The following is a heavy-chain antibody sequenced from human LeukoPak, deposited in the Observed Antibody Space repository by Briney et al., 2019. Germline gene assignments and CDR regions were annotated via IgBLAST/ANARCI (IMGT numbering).Heavy chain of an antibody. CDR2: INMDGSTT. V-gene: IGHV3-74*01. CDR1: GFTLSNSW. Sequence: PGGSLRLSCVASGFTLSNSWMHWVRQAPGKGLVWVSRINMDGSTTNYADSVRGRFTISRDNAKNTLHLQMNSLRAVDTAAYYCVRSVSGWYGFFDYRGQGTLVTLSS. CDR3: VRSVSGWYGFFDY. D-gene: IGHD6-19*01. J-gene: IGHJ4*02.